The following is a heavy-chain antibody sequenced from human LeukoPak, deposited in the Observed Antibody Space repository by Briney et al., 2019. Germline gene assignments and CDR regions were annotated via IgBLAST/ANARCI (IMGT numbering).Heavy chain of an antibody. J-gene: IGHJ4*02. V-gene: IGHV3-74*01. Sequence: GGSLRLSCAASGFTFSSYWMHWVRQAPGKGLVWVSRINSDGSSTNYADTVKGRFTISRDNARNTLYLQMNSLRVEDTAVYYCARGPIIRGVTPSDYWGQGTLVTVSS. D-gene: IGHD4-23*01. CDR2: INSDGSST. CDR1: GFTFSSYW. CDR3: ARGPIIRGVTPSDY.